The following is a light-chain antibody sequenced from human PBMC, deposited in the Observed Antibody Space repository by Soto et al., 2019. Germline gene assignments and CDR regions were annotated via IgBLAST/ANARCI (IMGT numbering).Light chain of an antibody. Sequence: QSVLTQPPSASGTPGQRVTISCSGSSSNIGSNTVNWYQQIPGTAPKLLIYSNIQRPSGVPDRFSGSKSGTSASLAISGLQSEDEADYYSAAWDDSLNGPVFGTGTKVTVL. J-gene: IGLJ1*01. CDR2: SNI. CDR1: SSNIGSNT. CDR3: AAWDDSLNGPV. V-gene: IGLV1-44*01.